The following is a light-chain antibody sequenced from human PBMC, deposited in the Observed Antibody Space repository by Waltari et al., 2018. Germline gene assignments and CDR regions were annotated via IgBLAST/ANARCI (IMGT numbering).Light chain of an antibody. Sequence: QSVLTQPPSLSGATGQRVTTSCPGSSSTIGAPYVVYWFQQLPGTAPKVLIYGNNNRPSGVPDRFSGSKSGTSASLAITGLQAEDEGDYYCQSYESRLSALVFGGGTKLTVL. CDR3: QSYESRLSALV. J-gene: IGLJ2*01. V-gene: IGLV1-40*01. CDR1: SSTIGAPYV. CDR2: GNN.